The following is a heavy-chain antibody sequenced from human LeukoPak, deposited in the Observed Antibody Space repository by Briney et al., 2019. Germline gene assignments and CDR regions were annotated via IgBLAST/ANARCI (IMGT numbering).Heavy chain of an antibody. CDR3: AKDTHYDFWSGYSLFDY. D-gene: IGHD3-3*01. V-gene: IGHV3-23*01. CDR1: GFTFSSYA. CDR2: ISGSGGST. J-gene: IGHJ4*02. Sequence: GGSLRLSCAASGFTFSSYAMSWVRQAPGKGLEWVSAISGSGGSTYYADSVKGRFTISRDNSKNTLYLQMNSLRAEDTAVYYCAKDTHYDFWSGYSLFDYWGQGTLVTVSS.